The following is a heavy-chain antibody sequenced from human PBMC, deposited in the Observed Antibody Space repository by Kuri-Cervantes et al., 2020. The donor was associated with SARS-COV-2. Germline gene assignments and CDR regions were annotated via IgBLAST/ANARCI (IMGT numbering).Heavy chain of an antibody. J-gene: IGHJ4*02. CDR3: AALKYYDFWSGYYVSSDSGEGIIDC. V-gene: IGHV4-34*01. Sequence: GSLRLSCAVYGGSFSGYYWSWIRQPPGKGLEWIGEINHSGRTNYNPSLKSRVTISVDTSKNQFSLKLSSVTAADTAVYYCAALKYYDFWSGYYVSSDSGEGIIDCWGQGTLVTVSS. D-gene: IGHD3-3*01. CDR2: INHSGRT. CDR1: GGSFSGYY.